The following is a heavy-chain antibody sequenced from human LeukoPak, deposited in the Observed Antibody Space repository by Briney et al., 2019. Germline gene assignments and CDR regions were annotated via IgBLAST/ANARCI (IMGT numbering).Heavy chain of an antibody. D-gene: IGHD3-22*01. CDR2: INHSGST. V-gene: IGHV4-34*01. Sequence: PSETLSLTCAVYGGSFSGYYWSWIRQPPGKGLEWIGEINHSGSTNYNPSLKSRVTISVDTSKNQFSLKLSSVTAADTAVYYCARHRGTYYYDSSGYESAFDIWGQGTTVTVSS. CDR3: ARHRGTYYYDSSGYESAFDI. CDR1: GGSFSGYY. J-gene: IGHJ3*02.